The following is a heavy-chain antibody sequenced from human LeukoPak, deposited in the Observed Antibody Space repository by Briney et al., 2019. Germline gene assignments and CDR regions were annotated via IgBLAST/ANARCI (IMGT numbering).Heavy chain of an antibody. CDR3: ARDPPVRGVIGTMGE. CDR2: IIPIFGTA. D-gene: IGHD3-10*01. V-gene: IGHV1-69*13. CDR1: GGTFSSYA. J-gene: IGHJ4*02. Sequence: ASVKVSCKASGGTFSSYAISWVRQAPGQGLEWMGGIIPIFGTANYAQKFQGRVTITADESTSTAYMELSSLRSEDTAVYYCARDPPVRGVIGTMGEWGQGTLVTVSS.